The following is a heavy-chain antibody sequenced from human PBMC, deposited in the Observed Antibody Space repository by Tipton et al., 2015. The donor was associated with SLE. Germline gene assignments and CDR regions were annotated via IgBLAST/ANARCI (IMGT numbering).Heavy chain of an antibody. CDR1: GYSFTNYW. CDR3: ARREDAFDI. Sequence: QLVQSGAEVKKPGESLRISCKGSGYSFTNYWIAWVRQMPGKGLEWMGTIDPRDSYTNNSPSFQGHVTISADKSISTAYLQWSSLKASDTAMYYCARREDAFDIWGQGTVVTVSS. J-gene: IGHJ3*02. V-gene: IGHV5-10-1*01. CDR2: IDPRDSYT.